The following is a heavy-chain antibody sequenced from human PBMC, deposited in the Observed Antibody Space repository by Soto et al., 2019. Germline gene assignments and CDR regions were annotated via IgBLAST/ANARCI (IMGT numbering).Heavy chain of an antibody. CDR3: AREYPHGYCSGGSCYSSDAFDI. CDR2: ISSNGGST. Sequence: GGSLILSCAASGFTFSSYAMHWVRQAPGKGLEYVSAISSNGGSTYYANSVKGRFTISRDNSKNTLYLQMGSLRAEDMAVYYCAREYPHGYCSGGSCYSSDAFDIWGQGTMVTVSS. V-gene: IGHV3-64*01. D-gene: IGHD2-15*01. J-gene: IGHJ3*02. CDR1: GFTFSSYA.